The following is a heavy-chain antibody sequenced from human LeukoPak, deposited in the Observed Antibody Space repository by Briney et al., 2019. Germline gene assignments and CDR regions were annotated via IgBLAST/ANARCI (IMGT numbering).Heavy chain of an antibody. CDR2: IGSNSDTTV. CDR1: GFTLKSYE. J-gene: IGHJ4*02. Sequence: AGGSLRLSCAASGFTLKSYEMNWVRQAPGKGLEWIAYIGSNSDTTVYYADSMKGRFTISRDNARNSLYLQMNSLRAEDTAVYYCARHVASGSHVDHWGPGTLVTVSS. D-gene: IGHD3-10*01. CDR3: ARHVASGSHVDH. V-gene: IGHV3-48*03.